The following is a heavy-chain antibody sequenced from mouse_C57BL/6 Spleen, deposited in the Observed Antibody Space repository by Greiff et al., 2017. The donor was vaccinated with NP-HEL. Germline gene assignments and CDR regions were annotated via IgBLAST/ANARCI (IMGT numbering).Heavy chain of an antibody. CDR3: ARSKELTGTDY. CDR2: IYPGSGNT. D-gene: IGHD4-1*01. Sequence: VQLQQSGAELVRPGASVKLSCKASGYTFTDYYINWVKQRPGQGLEWIARIYPGSGNTYYNEKFKGKATLTAEKSSSTADMQLSSLTSEDSAVYFCARSKELTGTDYWGQGTTLTVSS. J-gene: IGHJ2*01. V-gene: IGHV1-76*01. CDR1: GYTFTDYY.